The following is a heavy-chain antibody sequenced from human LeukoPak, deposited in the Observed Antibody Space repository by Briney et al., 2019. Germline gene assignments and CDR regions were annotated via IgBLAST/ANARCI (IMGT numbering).Heavy chain of an antibody. Sequence: GGSLRLSCAASGFTFSSYWMHWVRQAPGKGLVWVSRINRDGGTTTYADSVKGRFTISRDNAKSTLYLQMNSLRADDTAVYYCVRDQSGSQYALDYFDSWGQGTTVTVSS. J-gene: IGHJ4*03. D-gene: IGHD1-26*01. CDR1: GFTFSSYW. CDR2: INRDGGTT. CDR3: VRDQSGSQYALDYFDS. V-gene: IGHV3-74*01.